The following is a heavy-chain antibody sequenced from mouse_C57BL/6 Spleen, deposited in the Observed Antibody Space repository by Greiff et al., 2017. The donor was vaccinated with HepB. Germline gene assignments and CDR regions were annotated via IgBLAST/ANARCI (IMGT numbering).Heavy chain of an antibody. J-gene: IGHJ4*01. CDR2: IYPGSGST. D-gene: IGHD2-4*01. CDR1: GYTFTSYW. CDR3: ARYYYDYDGGYYAMDY. V-gene: IGHV1-55*01. Sequence: VQLQQPGAELVKPGASVKMSCKASGYTFTSYWITWVKQRPGQGLEWIGDIYPGSGSTNYNEKFKSKATLTVDTSSSTAYMQLSSLTSEDSAVYYCARYYYDYDGGYYAMDYWGQGTSVTVSS.